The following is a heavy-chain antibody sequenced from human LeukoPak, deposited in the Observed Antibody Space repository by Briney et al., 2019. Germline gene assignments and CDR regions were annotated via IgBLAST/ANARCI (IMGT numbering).Heavy chain of an antibody. CDR3: ARGLYSYGPYYFDY. D-gene: IGHD5-18*01. Sequence: GGSLRLSCAASGFTVSSNYRSWVRQAPGKGLEWVSVIYSGGSTYYADSVKGRFTISRDNSKNTLYLQMNSLRAEDTAVYYCARGLYSYGPYYFDYWGQGILVTVSS. J-gene: IGHJ4*02. CDR1: GFTVSSNY. CDR2: IYSGGST. V-gene: IGHV3-53*01.